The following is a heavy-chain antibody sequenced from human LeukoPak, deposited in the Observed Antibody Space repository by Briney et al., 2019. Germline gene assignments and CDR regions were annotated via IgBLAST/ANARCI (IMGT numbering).Heavy chain of an antibody. Sequence: SETLSLTCTVSGGSVSSGSYYWSWIRQPAGKGLEWIGYIYYSGSTNYNPSLKSRVTISVDRSKNQFSLKLSSVTAADTAVYYCASNSGWYDSGTIDHWGQGTLVTVSS. CDR1: GGSVSSGSYY. J-gene: IGHJ4*02. V-gene: IGHV4-61*01. D-gene: IGHD6-19*01. CDR2: IYYSGST. CDR3: ASNSGWYDSGTIDH.